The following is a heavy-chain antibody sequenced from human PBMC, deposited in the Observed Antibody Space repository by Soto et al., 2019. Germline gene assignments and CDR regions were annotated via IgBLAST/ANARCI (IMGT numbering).Heavy chain of an antibody. J-gene: IGHJ4*02. Sequence: PSETLSLTCTVSGGSISSYFWSWIRQPPGKGLEWIGYIYYSGSTNYNPSLKSRATISVDTSKNQFSLKLSSVTAADTAVYYCARDQGGGWSNIDYWGQGTLVTVSS. CDR1: GGSISSYF. V-gene: IGHV4-59*01. D-gene: IGHD6-19*01. CDR2: IYYSGST. CDR3: ARDQGGGWSNIDY.